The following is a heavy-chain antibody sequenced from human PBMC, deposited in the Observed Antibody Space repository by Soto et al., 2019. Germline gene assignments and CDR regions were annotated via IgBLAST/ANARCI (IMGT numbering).Heavy chain of an antibody. CDR2: ISGSGGST. CDR3: AKTPTYIVATPFDY. J-gene: IGHJ4*02. CDR1: GFTFSSYA. V-gene: IGHV3-23*01. D-gene: IGHD5-12*01. Sequence: EVQLLESGGGLVQPGGSLKLSCEASGFTFSSYAMSWVRQAPGKGLEWVSAISGSGGSTYYADSVKGRFTISRDNSKNTLYLQMNSLRAEDTAVYYCAKTPTYIVATPFDYWGQGTLVTVSS.